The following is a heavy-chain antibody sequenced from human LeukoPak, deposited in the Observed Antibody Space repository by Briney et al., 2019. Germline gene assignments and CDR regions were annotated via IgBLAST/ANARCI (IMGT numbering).Heavy chain of an antibody. Sequence: GGSLRLSCGVSGFNFNDAWMSWVRQAPGKGLEWVSAISGSGGSTYYADSVKGRFTISRDNSKNTLYLQMNSLRAEDTAVYYCARGGGLWGTVTDAFDIWGQGTMVTVSS. D-gene: IGHD3-16*01. CDR2: ISGSGGST. J-gene: IGHJ3*02. CDR1: GFNFNDAW. V-gene: IGHV3-23*01. CDR3: ARGGGLWGTVTDAFDI.